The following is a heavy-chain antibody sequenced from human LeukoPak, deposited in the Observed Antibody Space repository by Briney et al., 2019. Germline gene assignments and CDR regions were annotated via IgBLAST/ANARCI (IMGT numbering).Heavy chain of an antibody. CDR1: GFTFSSYG. CDR2: IWYDGSNK. J-gene: IGHJ4*02. CDR3: ATPSWDCSSTSCYFDY. D-gene: IGHD2-2*01. Sequence: GGSLRLSCAASGFTFSSYGMQWVRQAPGKGLEWVAVIWYDGSNKYYADYVKGRFTISRDNSKNTLYLQMNSLRAEDTAVYYCATPSWDCSSTSCYFDYWGQGTLVTVSS. V-gene: IGHV3-33*01.